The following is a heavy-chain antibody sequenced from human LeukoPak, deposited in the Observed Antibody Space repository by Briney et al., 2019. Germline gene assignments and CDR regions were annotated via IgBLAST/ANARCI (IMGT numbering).Heavy chain of an antibody. V-gene: IGHV4-39*07. D-gene: IGHD4-11*01. CDR3: ARDSNIARFYF. CDR2: VSYSGVT. CDR1: SGSINIDRHY. Sequence: SETLSLTCTVSSGSINIDRHYWGWIRQPPGKGLEWIGSVSYSGVTYYNPSLQSRVTVSLDTSKKLFSLKLNSVIAADTAVYFCARDSNIARFYFWGQGTLSPSPQ. J-gene: IGHJ4*02.